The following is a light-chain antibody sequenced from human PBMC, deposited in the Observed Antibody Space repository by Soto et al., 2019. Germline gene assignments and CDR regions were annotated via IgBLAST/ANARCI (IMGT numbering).Light chain of an antibody. V-gene: IGKV3-11*01. J-gene: IGKJ2*01. CDR3: QHSGKWPRT. Sequence: EIVLTQSPATLSLSPGERATLSCRASQSVSSYLAWYQQKPGQAPRLLIHGASNRATGIPARFSGSGSGTDFSLTISRLESEDFAVYYCQHSGKWPRTFGQGTKLEIK. CDR2: GAS. CDR1: QSVSSY.